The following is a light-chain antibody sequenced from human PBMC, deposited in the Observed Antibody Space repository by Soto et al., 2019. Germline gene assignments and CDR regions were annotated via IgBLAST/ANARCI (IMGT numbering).Light chain of an antibody. CDR2: EVS. V-gene: IGLV2-14*01. J-gene: IGLJ1*01. Sequence: ALTHPGPVSGSPVQSITLSCTRTSSDVGGSKYVSWYQHHPGKAPKLMIYEVSNRPSGVSNRVSGSKSGNTPSLTISGLHAEDEADYYCSSYTTSRIVFGTGTKVTAL. CDR1: SSDVGGSKY. CDR3: SSYTTSRIV.